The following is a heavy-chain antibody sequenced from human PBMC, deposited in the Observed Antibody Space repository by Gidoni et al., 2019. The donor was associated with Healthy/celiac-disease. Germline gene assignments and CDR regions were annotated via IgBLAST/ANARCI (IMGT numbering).Heavy chain of an antibody. Sequence: QVQLVQSGPEVKTPGDSVRVSCKASGATFTGYYTHGVRQAPGQGLEWMGWINPNSGGTNYAQTFQGRVTMTRDTSISTAYMELSRLRSHDTAVYYCARDVSGVYDLYYFDYWGQGTLVTVSS. D-gene: IGHD5-12*01. CDR2: INPNSGGT. J-gene: IGHJ4*02. CDR1: GATFTGYY. V-gene: IGHV1-2*02. CDR3: ARDVSGVYDLYYFDY.